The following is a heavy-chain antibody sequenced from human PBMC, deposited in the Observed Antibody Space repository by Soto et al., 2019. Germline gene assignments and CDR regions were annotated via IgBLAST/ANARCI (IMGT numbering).Heavy chain of an antibody. D-gene: IGHD6-19*01. CDR2: ISGNGAET. CDR1: GFPFSSYA. CDR3: VKERRGSGWFLCSY. Sequence: PGGSLRLSCAASGFPFSSYAMSWVRQAPGKGLEWVSAISGNGAETSYAASVRGRFTISRDNSRDTLYLQMNSLRADDTAVYYCVKERRGSGWFLCSYWGQGILVPGS. J-gene: IGHJ4*02. V-gene: IGHV3-23*01.